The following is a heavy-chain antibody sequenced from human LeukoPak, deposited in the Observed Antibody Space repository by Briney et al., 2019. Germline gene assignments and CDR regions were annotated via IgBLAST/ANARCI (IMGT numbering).Heavy chain of an antibody. CDR1: GGSISSYY. Sequence: PSETLSLTCTVSGGSISSYYWNCIRQPPGKGLEWIGYIYYSGTTSYNPPLKSRVSISVDTSKNQISLKLSSVTAADTAVYYCARDQGEGLDIWGQGTMVTVSS. J-gene: IGHJ3*02. V-gene: IGHV4-59*01. CDR2: IYYSGTT. D-gene: IGHD1-26*01. CDR3: ARDQGEGLDI.